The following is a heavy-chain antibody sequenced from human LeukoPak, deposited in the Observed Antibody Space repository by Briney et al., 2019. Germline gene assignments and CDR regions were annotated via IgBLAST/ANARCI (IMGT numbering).Heavy chain of an antibody. J-gene: IGHJ4*02. CDR3: ARHLGYSSGWTFDY. Sequence: PSETLSLTCTVSGGSIGSSGYYWGWIRQAPGKGLEWIGSIYYTGRTYYNPSLKSRVTISVDTSKNQFSLKLSSVTAADTAVYYCARHLGYSSGWTFDYWGQGTLVTVSS. CDR2: IYYTGRT. V-gene: IGHV4-39*01. D-gene: IGHD6-19*01. CDR1: GGSIGSSGYY.